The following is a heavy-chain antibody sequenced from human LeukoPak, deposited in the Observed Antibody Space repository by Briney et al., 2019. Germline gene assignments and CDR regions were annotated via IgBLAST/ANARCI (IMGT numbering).Heavy chain of an antibody. Sequence: ESGPTLVNPTQTLTLTCTFSGFSLNTGGVGVGWIRQPPGKALEWLALIYWDDDKRYSPSLKSRLTITKDTSKNQVVLTMTSMDPVDTATYYCAHAMTTVTFLDYWGQGTLVTVSS. CDR1: GFSLNTGGVG. J-gene: IGHJ4*02. CDR3: AHAMTTVTFLDY. CDR2: IYWDDDK. V-gene: IGHV2-5*02. D-gene: IGHD4-17*01.